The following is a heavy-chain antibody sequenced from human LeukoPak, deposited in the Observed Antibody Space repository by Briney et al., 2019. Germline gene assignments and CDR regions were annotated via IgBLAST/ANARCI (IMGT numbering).Heavy chain of an antibody. J-gene: IGHJ5*02. D-gene: IGHD3-10*01. CDR3: ARYVVRGVSWFDP. CDR2: IYYSGST. V-gene: IGHV4-39*07. Sequence: SETLSLTCTVSGGSISSSSYYWGWIRQPPGKGLEWIGSIYYSGSTYYNPSLKSRVTISVDTSKNQFSLKLSSVTAADTAVYYCARYVVRGVSWFDPWGQGTLVTVSS. CDR1: GGSISSSSYY.